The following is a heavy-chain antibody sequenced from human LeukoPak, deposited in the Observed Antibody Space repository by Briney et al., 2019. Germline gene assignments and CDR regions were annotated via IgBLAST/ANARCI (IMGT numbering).Heavy chain of an antibody. CDR1: GFTFSSYG. Sequence: GGSLRLSCAASGFTFSSYGMHWVRQAPGKGLEWVSTLDGSGRTIYYADSVKGRFTISRDNSKNTLYLQMHSLTSEDTAIYFCARGRSPPAAAESLFDPWGQGTLVTVSS. J-gene: IGHJ5*02. CDR2: LDGSGRTI. CDR3: ARGRSPPAAAESLFDP. V-gene: IGHV3-23*01. D-gene: IGHD6-13*01.